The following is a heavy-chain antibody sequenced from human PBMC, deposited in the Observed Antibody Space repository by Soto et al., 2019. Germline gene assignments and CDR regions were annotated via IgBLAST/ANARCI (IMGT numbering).Heavy chain of an antibody. Sequence: SETLSLTCTVSGDSISSYFWSWIRQPPGKGLEWIGYIYFSGDTNYNPSLKSRVTISVDTSKNQFSLNLNSVTAADTAVYYCAGPGPDGGWFGPWGQGTLVTV. CDR2: IYFSGDT. V-gene: IGHV4-59*08. CDR1: GDSISSYF. J-gene: IGHJ5*02. CDR3: AGPGPDGGWFGP. D-gene: IGHD3-10*01.